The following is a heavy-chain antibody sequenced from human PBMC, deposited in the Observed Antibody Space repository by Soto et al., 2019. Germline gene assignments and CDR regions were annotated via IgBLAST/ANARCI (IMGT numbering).Heavy chain of an antibody. CDR1: GGSISSGDYY. Sequence: PSETLSLTCTVSGGSISSGDYYWSWIRQPPGKGLEWIGYIYYSGSTYYNPSLKSRVTISVDTSKNQFPLKLSSVTAADTAVYYCARGGGVRYFDWLYYYGMDVWGQGTTVTVSS. D-gene: IGHD3-9*01. CDR3: ARGGGVRYFDWLYYYGMDV. J-gene: IGHJ6*02. CDR2: IYYSGST. V-gene: IGHV4-30-4*01.